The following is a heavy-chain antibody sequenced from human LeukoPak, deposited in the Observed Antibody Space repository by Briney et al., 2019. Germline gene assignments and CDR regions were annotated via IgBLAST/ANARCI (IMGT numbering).Heavy chain of an antibody. V-gene: IGHV4-59*10. Sequence: SETLSLTCAVYGGSFSGYYWSWIRQPAGKGLEWIGRIYTSGSTNYNPSLKSRVTISVDTSKNQFSLKLSSVTAADTAVYYCARSPTKISPNDYWGQGTLVTVSS. CDR2: IYTSGST. CDR3: ARSPTKISPNDY. D-gene: IGHD1-1*01. J-gene: IGHJ4*02. CDR1: GGSFSGYY.